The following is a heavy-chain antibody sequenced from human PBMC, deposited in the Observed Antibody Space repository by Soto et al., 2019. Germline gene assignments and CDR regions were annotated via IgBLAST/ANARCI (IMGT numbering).Heavy chain of an antibody. CDR1: GGSISSGGYY. CDR2: ISYSGST. CDR3: ARDNYYAVSGYYPFCAEYFQH. D-gene: IGHD3-22*01. J-gene: IGHJ1*01. V-gene: IGHV4-31*03. Sequence: QVQLQESGPGLVKPSQTLSLTCTVSGGSISSGGYYWSWIRQYPGKGLEWIGYISYSGSTYYTPSLKSRISISVDTSKNHLFMMLMSLTAADTAVYYCARDNYYAVSGYYPFCAEYFQHWGQGTLVMVTS.